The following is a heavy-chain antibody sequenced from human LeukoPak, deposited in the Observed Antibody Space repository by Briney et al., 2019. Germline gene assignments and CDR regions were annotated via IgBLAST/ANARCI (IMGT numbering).Heavy chain of an antibody. J-gene: IGHJ4*02. CDR3: ARAPVWSGYYTGQKYYYNY. CDR2: INHSGST. D-gene: IGHD3-3*01. Sequence: PSEPLSLTCAVYGGSFCGYYWSWLREPPGKGLEWIGEINHSGSTIYNPPLKSRVTISVDTSKNHFSLKLSSVTAADTAVYYCARAPVWSGYYTGQKYYYNYWGQRTLSPSPQ. V-gene: IGHV4-34*01. CDR1: GGSFCGYY.